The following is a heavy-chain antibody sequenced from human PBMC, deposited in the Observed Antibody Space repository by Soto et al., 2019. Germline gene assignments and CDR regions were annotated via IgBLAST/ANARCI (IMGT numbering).Heavy chain of an antibody. Sequence: EVHLVESGGGLVEPGGSLRLSCAGSGFTFSDAWVDWVRQTPGKGLEWVGRIRSNTDGGTTDLAAPVKGRFTISRDVSKNLVYLAMSSLKSDDTAVYHCILPSGCSGTGCWRAYWGQGTLLIVSP. V-gene: IGHV3-15*07. J-gene: IGHJ4*02. D-gene: IGHD2-15*01. CDR3: ILPSGCSGTGCWRAY. CDR2: IRSNTDGGTT. CDR1: GFTFSDAW.